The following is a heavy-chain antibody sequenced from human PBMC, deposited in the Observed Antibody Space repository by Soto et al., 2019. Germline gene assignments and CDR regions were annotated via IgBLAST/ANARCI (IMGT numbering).Heavy chain of an antibody. CDR2: IFSNDEK. V-gene: IGHV2-26*01. CDR3: AREGKGYCISTNRNNYYYYGMDV. D-gene: IGHD2-2*01. Sequence: QVTLKESGPVLVKPTETLTLTCTVSGFSLSNARMGVSWIRQPPGKALEWLAHIFSNDEKSYSTSLKSRLTNSKNTSTSHVALTMTNMDPVDTATYYCAREGKGYCISTNRNNYYYYGMDVLGQGTTVTVSS. CDR1: GFSLSNARMG. J-gene: IGHJ6*02.